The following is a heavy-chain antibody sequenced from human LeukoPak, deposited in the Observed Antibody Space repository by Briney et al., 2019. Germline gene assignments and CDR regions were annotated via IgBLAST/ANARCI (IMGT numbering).Heavy chain of an antibody. CDR2: INRSGST. Sequence: PSETLSLTCAVYGGSFSGYYWSWIRQPPGKGLEWIGEINRSGSTNYNPSLKSRVTISVDTSKNQFSLKLSSVTAADTAVYYCARDRRLGELSAPFDYWGQGTLVTVSS. V-gene: IGHV4-34*01. D-gene: IGHD3-16*02. J-gene: IGHJ4*02. CDR3: ARDRRLGELSAPFDY. CDR1: GGSFSGYY.